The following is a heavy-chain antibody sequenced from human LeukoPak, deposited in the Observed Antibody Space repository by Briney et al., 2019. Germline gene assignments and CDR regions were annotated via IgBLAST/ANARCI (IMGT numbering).Heavy chain of an antibody. CDR2: IRYDGSNK. J-gene: IGHJ4*02. CDR3: VKDGGSYSVDY. V-gene: IGHV3-30*02. D-gene: IGHD1-26*01. CDR1: GFTFSSYG. Sequence: PGGSLRLSCAASGFTFSSYGMRWFRQAPGKGLEWVAFIRYDGSNKYYADSVKGRFTISRDNPKNTLYLQMNSLRAEDTAVYYCVKDGGSYSVDYWGQGTLVTVSS.